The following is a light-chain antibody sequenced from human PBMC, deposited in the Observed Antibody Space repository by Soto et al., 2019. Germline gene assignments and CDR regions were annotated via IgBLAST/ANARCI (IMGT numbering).Light chain of an antibody. CDR3: QQRSSWPYT. V-gene: IGKV3-11*01. J-gene: IGKJ2*01. CDR1: QSISNY. CDR2: DTS. Sequence: EIVLTQSPDTLSLSPGERATLSCRASQSISNYLAWYQQKPGQAPRLLIFDTSNMATGIPARFSGSGSGTEFTLTVSSLEPEDFAVYYCQQRSSWPYTFGQGTKLVIK.